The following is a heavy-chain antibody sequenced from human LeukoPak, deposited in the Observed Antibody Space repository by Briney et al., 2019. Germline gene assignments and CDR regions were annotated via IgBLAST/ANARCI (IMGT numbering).Heavy chain of an antibody. D-gene: IGHD1-26*01. V-gene: IGHV3-23*01. CDR3: AKSVGATLFDY. CDR2: ISGSGVST. J-gene: IGHJ4*02. CDR1: GFTFSSYA. Sequence: PGGSLRLSCAASGFTFSSYAMSWVRQAPGKGLEWVSGISGSGVSTYYADSVKGRFTISKDNSKNTLYLQMHSLRAEDTAVYHCAKSVGATLFDYWGQGTLVTVSS.